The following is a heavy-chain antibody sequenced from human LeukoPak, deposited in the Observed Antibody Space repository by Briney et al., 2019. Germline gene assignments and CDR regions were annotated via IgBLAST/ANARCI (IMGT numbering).Heavy chain of an antibody. Sequence: GGSLRLSCAASGFTFSSHWMSWVRQAPGKGLEWVANIKKDGSEKYYVDAVKGRFTISRDNAKTSLYLQMNSLRAEDTAVYYCARALYYYDSSGPNNKDYWGQGTLVTVSS. J-gene: IGHJ4*02. CDR2: IKKDGSEK. CDR3: ARALYYYDSSGPNNKDY. CDR1: GFTFSSHW. V-gene: IGHV3-7*01. D-gene: IGHD3-22*01.